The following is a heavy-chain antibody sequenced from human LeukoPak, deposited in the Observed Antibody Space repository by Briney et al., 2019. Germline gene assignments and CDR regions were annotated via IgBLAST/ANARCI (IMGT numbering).Heavy chain of an antibody. CDR3: AKSLGNQGVIDY. J-gene: IGHJ4*02. CDR1: GFIFRNHA. Sequence: GGSLRLSCAASGFIFRNHAMNWVRQAPGQGLEWVSGVSASGGSTFNTDSVKGRFSISRDNSENTLYLEMNSLRPEDTALYYCAKSLGNQGVIDYWGQGTLVTVSS. D-gene: IGHD3-10*01. V-gene: IGHV3-23*01. CDR2: VSASGGST.